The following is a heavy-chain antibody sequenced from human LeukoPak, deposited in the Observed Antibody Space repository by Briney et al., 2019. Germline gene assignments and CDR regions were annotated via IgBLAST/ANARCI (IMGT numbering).Heavy chain of an antibody. CDR3: ARDHTAAGIIFDY. CDR2: INQDGSEK. Sequence: GGSLRLSCAASGFTFSSHWMSWVRQAPGKGLEWVANINQDGSEKYYVDSVKGRFIISRDNAKNSLHLQMNSLRAEDTAVYYCARDHTAAGIIFDYWGQGALDTVSS. V-gene: IGHV3-7*01. D-gene: IGHD5-18*01. J-gene: IGHJ4*02. CDR1: GFTFSSHW.